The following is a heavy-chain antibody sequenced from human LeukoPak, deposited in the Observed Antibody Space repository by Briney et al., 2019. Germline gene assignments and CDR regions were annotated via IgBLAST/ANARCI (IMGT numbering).Heavy chain of an antibody. D-gene: IGHD4-17*01. V-gene: IGHV3-30-3*01. J-gene: IGHJ5*02. CDR2: ISYDGSNK. CDR1: GFTFSSYA. Sequence: GRSLRLSCAASGFTFSSYAMPWVRQAPGKGLEWVAVISYDGSNKYYADSVKGRFTISRDNSKNTLYLQMNSLRAEDTAVYYCARAAGRTTVTTLFDPWGQGTLVTVSS. CDR3: ARAAGRTTVTTLFDP.